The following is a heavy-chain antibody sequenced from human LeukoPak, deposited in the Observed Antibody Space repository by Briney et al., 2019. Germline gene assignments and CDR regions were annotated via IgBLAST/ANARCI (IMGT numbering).Heavy chain of an antibody. CDR3: ARDRIEGRDSSGYYYGWFDP. CDR1: GGSISSYY. CDR2: IYYSGST. V-gene: IGHV4-30-4*01. Sequence: PSETLSLTCTVSGGSISSYYWSWIRQPPGKGLEWIGYIYYSGSTYYNPSLKSRVTISVDTSKNQFSLKLSSVTAADTAVYYCARDRIEGRDSSGYYYGWFDPWGQGTLVTVSS. J-gene: IGHJ5*02. D-gene: IGHD3-22*01.